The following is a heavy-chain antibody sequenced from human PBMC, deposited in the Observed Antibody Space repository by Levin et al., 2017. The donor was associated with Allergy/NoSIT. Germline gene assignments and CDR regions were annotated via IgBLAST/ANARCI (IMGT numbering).Heavy chain of an antibody. Sequence: SGPTLVKPTQTLTLTCTFSGFSLSTSGVGVGWIRQPPGKALEWLALIYWDDDKRYSPSLKSRLTITKDTSKNQVVLTMTNMDPVDTATYYCAHSATTYDSHYYYYYYGMDVWGQGTTVTVSS. CDR2: IYWDDDK. D-gene: IGHD3-9*01. CDR1: GFSLSTSGVG. V-gene: IGHV2-5*02. J-gene: IGHJ6*02. CDR3: AHSATTYDSHYYYYYYGMDV.